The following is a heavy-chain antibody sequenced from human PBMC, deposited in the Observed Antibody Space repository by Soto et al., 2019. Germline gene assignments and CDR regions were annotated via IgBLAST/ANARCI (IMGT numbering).Heavy chain of an antibody. CDR3: ARANPYSGSYYFDY. J-gene: IGHJ4*02. D-gene: IGHD1-26*01. Sequence: SETLSLTCTVSGGSISSYYWSWIRQPPGKGLEWIGYIYYSGSTNYNPSLKSRVTISVDTSKNQFSLKLSSVTAADTAVYYCARANPYSGSYYFDYWGQGTLVTVSS. CDR2: IYYSGST. CDR1: GGSISSYY. V-gene: IGHV4-59*01.